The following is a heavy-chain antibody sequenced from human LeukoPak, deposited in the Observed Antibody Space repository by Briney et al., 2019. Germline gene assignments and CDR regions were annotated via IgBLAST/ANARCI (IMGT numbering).Heavy chain of an antibody. Sequence: SVKVSCKASGYTFTSYDINWVRQATGQGLEWMGWMNPNSGNTGYAQKFQGRVTITRNTSISTAYMELSSLRSEDTAVYYCARYILTGYSNWFDPWGQGTLVTVSS. CDR1: GYTFTSYD. V-gene: IGHV1-8*03. CDR2: MNPNSGNT. D-gene: IGHD3-9*01. CDR3: ARYILTGYSNWFDP. J-gene: IGHJ5*02.